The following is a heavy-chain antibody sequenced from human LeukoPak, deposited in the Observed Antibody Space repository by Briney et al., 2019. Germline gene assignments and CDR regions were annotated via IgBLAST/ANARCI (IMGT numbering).Heavy chain of an antibody. V-gene: IGHV3-7*01. CDR1: GFTFSSYW. J-gene: IGHJ4*02. CDR3: AREELELRDGYYFDY. Sequence: GGSLRLSCAASGFTFSSYWMSWVRQAPGKGLEWVANIKQDGSEKHYVDSVKGRFTISRDNAKNSLYLQMNSLRAEDTAVYYCAREELELRDGYYFDYWGQGTLVTVSS. CDR2: IKQDGSEK. D-gene: IGHD1-7*01.